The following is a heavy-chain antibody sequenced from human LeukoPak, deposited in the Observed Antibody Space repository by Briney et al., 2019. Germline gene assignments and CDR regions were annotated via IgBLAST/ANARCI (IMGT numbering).Heavy chain of an antibody. Sequence: GESLKISCKGSGYSFTSYWIDWVRQMPGKGLEWMGIIYPGDSDTRYSPSFQGQVTISADKSISTAYLQWSSLEASDTAMYYCARHRYYYDSSGYLTDYWGQGTLVTVSS. CDR3: ARHRYYYDSSGYLTDY. CDR2: IYPGDSDT. V-gene: IGHV5-51*01. CDR1: GYSFTSYW. J-gene: IGHJ4*02. D-gene: IGHD3-22*01.